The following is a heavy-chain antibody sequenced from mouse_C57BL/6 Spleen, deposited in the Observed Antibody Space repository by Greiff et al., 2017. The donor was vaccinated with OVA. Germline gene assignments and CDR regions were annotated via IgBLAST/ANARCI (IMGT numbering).Heavy chain of an antibody. J-gene: IGHJ4*01. D-gene: IGHD1-1*01. CDR1: GYTFTDYE. Sequence: SGAELVRPGASVTLSCKASGYTFTDYEMHWVKQTPVHGLEWIGAIDPETGGTAYNQKFKGKAILTADKSSSTAYMELRSLTSEDSAVYYCTDYYGRDYAMDYWGQGTSVTVSS. V-gene: IGHV1-15*01. CDR3: TDYYGRDYAMDY. CDR2: IDPETGGT.